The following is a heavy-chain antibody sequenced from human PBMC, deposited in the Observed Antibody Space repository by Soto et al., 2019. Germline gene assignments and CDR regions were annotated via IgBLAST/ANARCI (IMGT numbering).Heavy chain of an antibody. J-gene: IGHJ4*02. D-gene: IGHD6-13*01. Sequence: GSLRLSCAASGFTFSSYAMSWVRQAPGKGLEWVSAISGSGGSTYYADSVKGRFTISRDNSKNKLYLQMNSLRAEDTAVYYCAKSPQQLVFFFDYWGQGTLVTSPQ. CDR2: ISGSGGST. CDR3: AKSPQQLVFFFDY. V-gene: IGHV3-23*01. CDR1: GFTFSSYA.